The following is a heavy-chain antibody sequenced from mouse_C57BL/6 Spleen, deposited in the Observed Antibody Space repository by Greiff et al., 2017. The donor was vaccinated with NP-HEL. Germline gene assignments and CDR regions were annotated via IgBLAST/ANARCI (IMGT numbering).Heavy chain of an antibody. J-gene: IGHJ2*01. CDR1: GYTFTSYW. Sequence: QVQLQQPGAELVKPGASVKLSCKASGYTFTSYWMQWVKQRPGQGLEWIGEIDPSDSYTNYNQKFKGKATLTVDTSSSTAYMQLSSLTSEDSAVYYCARRGWDSDYWGQGTTLTVSS. D-gene: IGHD3-3*01. CDR3: ARRGWDSDY. V-gene: IGHV1-50*01. CDR2: IDPSDSYT.